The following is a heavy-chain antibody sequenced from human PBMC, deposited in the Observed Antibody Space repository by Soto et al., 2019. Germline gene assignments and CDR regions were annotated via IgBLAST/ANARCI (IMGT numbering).Heavy chain of an antibody. D-gene: IGHD1-7*01. CDR3: ARGGIIGTPPDY. V-gene: IGHV5-51*04. Sequence: EXLKISCQCSGYXFGAYLVVWVRHMPGKGLELIGIIFPGYSDTRYRPSFQGQVTISVDRPINSVYLQLSSIKASDTAMYFCARGGIIGTPPDYWGQGTQGTVSS. CDR2: IFPGYSDT. J-gene: IGHJ4*02. CDR1: GYXFGAYL.